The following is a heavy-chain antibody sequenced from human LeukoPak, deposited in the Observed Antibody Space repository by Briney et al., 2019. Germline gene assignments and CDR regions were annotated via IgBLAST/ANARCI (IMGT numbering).Heavy chain of an antibody. CDR3: AKIEGKYQLANIPDS. CDR1: GFTFSYFG. V-gene: IGHV3-30*02. Sequence: GGSLRPSCVASGFTFSYFGMHWVRQAPGKGLEWVAFIRYDGSNEYYAESVKGRFTISRDNSKDTLYLQMNSLRVEDTAAYYCAKIEGKYQLANIPDSWGQGTLVTVSS. CDR2: IRYDGSNE. J-gene: IGHJ4*02. D-gene: IGHD2-2*01.